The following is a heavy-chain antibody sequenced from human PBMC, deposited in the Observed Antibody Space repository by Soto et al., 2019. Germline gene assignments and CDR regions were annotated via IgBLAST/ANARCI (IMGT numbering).Heavy chain of an antibody. CDR3: ARGGGFCGGDCYKGGIDY. CDR1: GFTFSPYT. J-gene: IGHJ4*02. CDR2: ISYDGSTE. V-gene: IGHV3-30-3*01. Sequence: QVQLVESGGGVIQPGRSLRLSCAASGFTFSPYTMHWVRQAPGKGLEWVAVISYDGSTEYNPDSVKGRFTISRDNPKNTGYLQMNSLKPDDTAISYCARGGGFCGGDCYKGGIDYWGQGTLVTVAS. D-gene: IGHD2-21*02.